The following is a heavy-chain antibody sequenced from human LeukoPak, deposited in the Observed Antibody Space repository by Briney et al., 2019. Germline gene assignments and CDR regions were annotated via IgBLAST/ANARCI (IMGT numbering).Heavy chain of an antibody. CDR3: ARDGAVAGDYYYGMDV. CDR1: GFTFSSYA. J-gene: IGHJ6*02. D-gene: IGHD6-19*01. CDR2: ISYDGSNK. Sequence: QPGGSLRLSCAASGFTFSSYATPWVRQAPGKGLEWVAVISYDGSNKYYADSVKGRFTISRDNPKNTLYLQMNSLRAEDTAVYYCARDGAVAGDYYYGMDVWGQGTTVTVSS. V-gene: IGHV3-30-3*01.